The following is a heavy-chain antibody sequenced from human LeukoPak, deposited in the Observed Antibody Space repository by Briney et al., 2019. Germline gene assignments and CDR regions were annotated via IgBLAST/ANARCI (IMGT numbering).Heavy chain of an antibody. D-gene: IGHD2-15*01. V-gene: IGHV3-11*01. J-gene: IGHJ3*02. CDR1: GFTFSDSY. CDR3: ARHRSGGSQDDAFDI. CDR2: ISSTAYTI. Sequence: GGSLRLSCAASGFTFSDSYMTWIRQAPGKGLEWVSYISSTAYTIFYADSVKGRFTISRQNAKNSLFLQMNSLRAEDTAVYYCARHRSGGSQDDAFDIWGQGTMVTVSS.